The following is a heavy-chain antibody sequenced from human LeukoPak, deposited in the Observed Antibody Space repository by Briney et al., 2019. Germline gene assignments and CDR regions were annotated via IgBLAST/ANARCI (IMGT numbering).Heavy chain of an antibody. J-gene: IGHJ6*04. D-gene: IGHD3-10*02. Sequence: GGSLRLSCAASGFTFSSYEMNWVRQAPGKGLEWVSYVSSSGSTIYYADSVKGRFTISRDNAKNSLYLQMNSLRAQDTAVYYCAELGITMIGGVWGKGTTVTISS. CDR3: AELGITMIGGV. CDR1: GFTFSSYE. CDR2: VSSSGSTI. V-gene: IGHV3-48*03.